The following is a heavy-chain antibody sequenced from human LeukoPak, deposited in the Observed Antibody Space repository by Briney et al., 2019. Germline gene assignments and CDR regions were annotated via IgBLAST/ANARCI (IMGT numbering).Heavy chain of an antibody. J-gene: IGHJ4*02. CDR3: ARDGSFDY. V-gene: IGHV4-61*02. CDR1: GGSISSGSYY. CDR2: IYTSGST. Sequence: PSETLSLTCTVSGGSISSGSYYWSWIRQPAGKGLEWIGRIYTSGSTNYNPSLKSRVTISVDTSKNQFSLKLSSVTAADTAVYYCARDGSFDYWGQGTLATVSS.